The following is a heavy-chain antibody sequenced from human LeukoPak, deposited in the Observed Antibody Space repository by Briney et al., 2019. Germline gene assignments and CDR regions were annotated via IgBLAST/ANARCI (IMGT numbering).Heavy chain of an antibody. CDR2: ISSSGSTI. CDR3: ARGKEPQLVTLPFDY. V-gene: IGHV3-11*01. CDR1: GFTFSDYY. Sequence: GGSLRLSCAASGFTFSDYYMSWIRQAPGKGLEWVSYISSSGSTIYYADSVKGRFTISRDNAKNSLYLQMNSLRAEDTALYYCARGKEPQLVTLPFDYWGQGTLVTVSS. J-gene: IGHJ4*02. D-gene: IGHD6-6*01.